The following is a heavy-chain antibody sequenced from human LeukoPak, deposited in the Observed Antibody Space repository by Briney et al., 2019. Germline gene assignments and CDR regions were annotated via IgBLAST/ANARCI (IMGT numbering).Heavy chain of an antibody. Sequence: ASVKVSCKASGYTFTGYYMHWVRQAPGQGLEWMGWINPNSGGTNCAQKFQGRVTMTRDTSISTAYMELSRLRSDDTAVYYCARETPSGYSYGVYGMDVWGQGTTVTVSS. J-gene: IGHJ6*02. CDR3: ARETPSGYSYGVYGMDV. D-gene: IGHD5-18*01. CDR2: INPNSGGT. V-gene: IGHV1-2*02. CDR1: GYTFTGYY.